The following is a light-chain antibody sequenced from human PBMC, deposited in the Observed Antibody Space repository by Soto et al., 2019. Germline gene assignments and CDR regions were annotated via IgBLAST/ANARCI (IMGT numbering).Light chain of an antibody. CDR3: QQYNSQSWT. V-gene: IGKV1-5*03. Sequence: DIQMTHSPSTQPASVGGRVTITCRASQTFNGWMAWDRQQSEQAPHLLIYKASILVNGVPSRFSGSGSGTEFTLTISSLHPDDFAIYYCQQYNSQSWTFGQGTKV. CDR2: KAS. J-gene: IGKJ1*01. CDR1: QTFNGW.